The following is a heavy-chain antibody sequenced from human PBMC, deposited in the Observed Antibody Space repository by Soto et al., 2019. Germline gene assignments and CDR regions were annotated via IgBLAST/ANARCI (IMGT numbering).Heavy chain of an antibody. CDR3: AKDRDDYFDY. Sequence: QVQLVESGGGVVQPGRSLRLSCAASGFTFSSYGMHWVRQAPGTGLEWVAVISYDGSNNYYADTVKGRFTISRDNSKNTLYLQMNSLRAEDTAVYYCAKDRDDYFDYWGQGTLVTVSS. CDR1: GFTFSSYG. J-gene: IGHJ4*02. CDR2: ISYDGSNN. V-gene: IGHV3-30*18.